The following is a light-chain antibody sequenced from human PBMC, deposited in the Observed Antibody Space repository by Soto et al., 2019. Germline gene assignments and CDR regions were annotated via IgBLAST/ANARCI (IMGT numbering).Light chain of an antibody. CDR3: QQYNKWPPT. CDR2: GAS. CDR1: QNIFSK. J-gene: IGKJ4*01. V-gene: IGKV3-15*01. Sequence: EIVMTQFPATLSVSLGERATLSCRASQNIFSKLAWYQQKVGQTPRLLIFGASTRATGIPARFSGSESGTEFNLTINSLQSEDFAVYYCQQYNKWPPTFGGGTKVDIK.